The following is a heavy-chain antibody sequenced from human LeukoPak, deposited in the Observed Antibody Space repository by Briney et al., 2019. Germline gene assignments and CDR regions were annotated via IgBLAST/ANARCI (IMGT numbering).Heavy chain of an antibody. V-gene: IGHV1-46*01. CDR3: AREPVTYPGRLDAFDI. CDR1: GYTFTSYY. D-gene: IGHD1-26*01. Sequence: GASVKVSCKASGYTFTSYYMHWVRQVPGQGLEWMGIINPSGGSTSYAQKFQGRVTMTRDTSTSTVYMELSSLRSEDTAVYYCAREPVTYPGRLDAFDIWGQGTMVTVSS. CDR2: INPSGGST. J-gene: IGHJ3*02.